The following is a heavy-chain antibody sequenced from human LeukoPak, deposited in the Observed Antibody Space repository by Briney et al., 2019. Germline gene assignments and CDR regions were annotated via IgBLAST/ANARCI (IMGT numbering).Heavy chain of an antibody. CDR1: GFTFGDYA. J-gene: IGHJ4*02. Sequence: GGSLRLSCTASGFTFGDYAMSWFRQAPGKGLEWVGFIRSKAYGGTTEYAASVKGRFTISRDDSKSIAYLQMNSLKTEDTAVYYCARHSSGYSFDYWGQGTLVTVSS. V-gene: IGHV3-49*03. D-gene: IGHD3-22*01. CDR2: IRSKAYGGTT. CDR3: ARHSSGYSFDY.